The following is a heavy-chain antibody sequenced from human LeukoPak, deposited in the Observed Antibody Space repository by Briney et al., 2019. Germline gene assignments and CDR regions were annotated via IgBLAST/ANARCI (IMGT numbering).Heavy chain of an antibody. CDR3: ARDLRGFGDYFDY. J-gene: IGHJ4*02. CDR2: ISSSSSYI. Sequence: PGGSLRLSCAASGFTFSSYSMNWVRQAPGKGLEWVSSISSSSSYIYYADSVKGRFTISRDNAKNSLYLQMNSLRAEDTAVYYCARDLRGFGDYFDYWGQGTLVTVSS. CDR1: GFTFSSYS. V-gene: IGHV3-21*01. D-gene: IGHD3-16*01.